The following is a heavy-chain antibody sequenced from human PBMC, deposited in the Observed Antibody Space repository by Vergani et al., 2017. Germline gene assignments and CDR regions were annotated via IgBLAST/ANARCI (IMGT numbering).Heavy chain of an antibody. Sequence: QLQLTESGPGLVKPSETLSLTCDVSGGSVTSTSYHWAWIRLPPGKGLEWIGSLYNPGKTYYNSSLESRLSLSVDTSTNQFFMRLNSVTAADTAVYYCARVGHLVAVTGEGPSLDLWGRGTLVTVSS. D-gene: IGHD2-21*02. CDR1: GGSVTSTSYH. V-gene: IGHV4-39*01. CDR2: LYNPGKT. CDR3: ARVGHLVAVTGEGPSLDL. J-gene: IGHJ2*01.